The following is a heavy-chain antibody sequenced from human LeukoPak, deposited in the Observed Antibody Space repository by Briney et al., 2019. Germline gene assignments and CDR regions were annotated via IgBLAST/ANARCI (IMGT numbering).Heavy chain of an antibody. CDR2: INPNSGGT. Sequence: ASVKVSCKASGYTFTGYYMHWVRQAPGQGLEWMGWINPNSGGTNYAQKFQGRVTMTRDTSISTAYMELSRLRSGDTAVYYCARVGDGYNDYFDYWGQGTLVTVSS. CDR1: GYTFTGYY. J-gene: IGHJ4*02. V-gene: IGHV1-2*02. D-gene: IGHD5-24*01. CDR3: ARVGDGYNDYFDY.